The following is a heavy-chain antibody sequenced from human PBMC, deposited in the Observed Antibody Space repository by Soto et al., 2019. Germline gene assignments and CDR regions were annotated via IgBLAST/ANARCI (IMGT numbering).Heavy chain of an antibody. CDR1: GGTFSSYA. CDR3: ASYGEPSDY. J-gene: IGHJ4*02. Sequence: AASVKVSCKASGGTFSSYAISWVRQAPGQGLEWMGGIIPIFGTANYAQKFQGRVTITADESTSTAYMELSSRRSEDTAVYYCASYGEPSDYWGQGTLVTVSS. D-gene: IGHD3-10*01. V-gene: IGHV1-69*13. CDR2: IIPIFGTA.